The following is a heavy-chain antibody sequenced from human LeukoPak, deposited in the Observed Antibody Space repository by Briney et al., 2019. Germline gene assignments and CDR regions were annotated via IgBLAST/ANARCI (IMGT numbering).Heavy chain of an antibody. J-gene: IGHJ4*02. Sequence: GGSLRLSCAASGFTFSSYGMHWVRQAPGKGLEWVAFILYDGSNKFYADSVKGRFTISRDNSMGTLYLQMNSLRAEDTAVYYCAKESCSGGSCYYVVMATAYDYWGQGTLVTVSS. CDR1: GFTFSSYG. CDR3: AKESCSGGSCYYVVMATAYDY. D-gene: IGHD2-15*01. V-gene: IGHV3-30*02. CDR2: ILYDGSNK.